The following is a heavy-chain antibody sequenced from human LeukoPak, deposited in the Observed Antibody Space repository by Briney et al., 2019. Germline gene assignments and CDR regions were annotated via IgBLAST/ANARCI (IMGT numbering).Heavy chain of an antibody. V-gene: IGHV3-43*01. CDR1: GFSFERHT. CDR3: AKETQFYYDTGASYYFDH. CDR2: ISWDGGRT. D-gene: IGHD3-22*01. J-gene: IGHJ4*02. Sequence: PGGSLRLSCASSGFSFERHTMHWVRHGSGKGLEWVSLISWDGGRTVYADFVKGRFAISRDNSKNSLYLQMNSLTTEDTAFYYCAKETQFYYDTGASYYFDHWGQGALVTVSS.